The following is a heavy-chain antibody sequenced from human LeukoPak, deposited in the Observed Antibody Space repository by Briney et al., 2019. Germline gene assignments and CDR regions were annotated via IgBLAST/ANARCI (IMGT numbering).Heavy chain of an antibody. CDR3: ARGTRGYCSSTSYYVILGYFDY. CDR2: ISSSSSTI. J-gene: IGHJ4*02. D-gene: IGHD2-2*01. CDR1: GFTFSSYS. Sequence: PGGSLRLSCAASGFTFSSYSMNWVRQAPGKGLEWVSYISSSSSTIYYADSVKGRFTISRDNAKNSLYLQMNSLRAEDTAVYYCARGTRGYCSSTSYYVILGYFDYWGQGTLVTVSS. V-gene: IGHV3-48*01.